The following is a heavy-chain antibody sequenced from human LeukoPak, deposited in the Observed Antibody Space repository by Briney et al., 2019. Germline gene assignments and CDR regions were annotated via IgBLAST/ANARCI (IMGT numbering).Heavy chain of an antibody. CDR2: IHPEGNEK. CDR3: ARGDDFSGDH. V-gene: IGHV3-7*04. D-gene: IGHD1-1*01. Sequence: GGSLRLSCAASGFAFSSYNMKWVRQAPGRGLEWVANIHPEGNEKYHVESVKGRFTISRDNAKNLLFLQMNGLRVEDTAVYYCARGDDFSGDHWGQGTLVTVSS. CDR1: GFAFSSYN. J-gene: IGHJ4*02.